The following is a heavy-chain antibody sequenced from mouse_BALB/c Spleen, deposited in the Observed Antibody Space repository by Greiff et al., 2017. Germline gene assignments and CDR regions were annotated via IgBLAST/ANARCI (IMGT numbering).Heavy chain of an antibody. Sequence: EVKLQESGPELVKPGASVKISCKASGYTFTDYNMHWVKQSHGKSLEWIGYIYPYNGGTGYNQKFKSKATLTVDNSSSTAYMELRSLTSEDSAVYYCASTYYRYDGFAYWGQGTLVTVSA. D-gene: IGHD2-14*01. CDR1: GYTFTDYN. CDR2: IYPYNGGT. J-gene: IGHJ3*01. CDR3: ASTYYRYDGFAY. V-gene: IGHV1S29*02.